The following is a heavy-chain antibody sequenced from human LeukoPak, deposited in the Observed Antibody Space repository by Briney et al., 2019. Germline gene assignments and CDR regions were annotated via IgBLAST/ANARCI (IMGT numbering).Heavy chain of an antibody. J-gene: IGHJ6*02. V-gene: IGHV4-34*01. CDR1: GGSFSGYY. CDR2: INHSGST. CDR3: ARGRNYYGSGSYPPYGMDV. D-gene: IGHD3-10*01. Sequence: SETLSLTCAVYGGSFSGYYWSWICQPPGKGLEWIGEINHSGSTNYNPSLKSRVTISVDTSKNQFSLKLSSVTAADTAVYYCARGRNYYGSGSYPPYGMDVWGQGTTVTVSS.